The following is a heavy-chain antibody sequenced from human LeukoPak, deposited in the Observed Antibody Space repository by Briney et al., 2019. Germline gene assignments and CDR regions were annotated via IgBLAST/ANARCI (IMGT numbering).Heavy chain of an antibody. CDR3: ARVYSYYYDSSGPVGY. V-gene: IGHV3-21*01. J-gene: IGHJ4*02. Sequence: GGSLRLSCAASGFTFSTYRMDWVRQAPGKGLEWVSSISSSSSYIYYADSVKGRFTISRDNAKNSLFLQMNSLRAEDTAVYYCARVYSYYYDSSGPVGYWGQGTLVTVSS. CDR1: GFTFSTYR. D-gene: IGHD3-22*01. CDR2: ISSSSSYI.